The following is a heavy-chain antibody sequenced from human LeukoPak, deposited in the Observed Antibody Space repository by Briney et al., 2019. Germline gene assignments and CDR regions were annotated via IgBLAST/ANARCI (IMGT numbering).Heavy chain of an antibody. CDR3: ARLFMVRGVHYYYYMDV. V-gene: IGHV4-39*07. D-gene: IGHD3-10*01. CDR1: GGSISNSSYY. Sequence: PSETLSLTCTVSGGSISNSSYYWGWIRQPPGKGLEWIGEINHSGSTNYNPSLKSRVTISVDTSKNQFSLKLSSVTAADTAVYYCARLFMVRGVHYYYYMDVWGKGTTVTISS. CDR2: INHSGST. J-gene: IGHJ6*03.